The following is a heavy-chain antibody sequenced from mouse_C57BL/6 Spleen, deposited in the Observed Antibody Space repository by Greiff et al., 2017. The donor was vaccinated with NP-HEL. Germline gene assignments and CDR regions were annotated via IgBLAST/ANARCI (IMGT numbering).Heavy chain of an antibody. V-gene: IGHV3-6*01. Sequence: EVKLQESGPGLVKPSQSLSLTCSVTGYSITSGYYWNWIRQFPGNKLEWMGYISYDGSNNYNPSLKNRISITRDTSKNQFFLKLNSVTTEDTATYYCARGGGYYPYYYAMDYWGQGTSVTVSS. CDR3: ARGGGYYPYYYAMDY. CDR2: ISYDGSN. J-gene: IGHJ4*01. D-gene: IGHD2-3*01. CDR1: GYSITSGYY.